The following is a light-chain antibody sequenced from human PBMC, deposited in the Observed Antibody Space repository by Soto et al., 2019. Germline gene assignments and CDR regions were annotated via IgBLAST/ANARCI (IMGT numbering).Light chain of an antibody. J-gene: IGKJ2*01. Sequence: EIVLTQSPGTLSLSPGERATLSCRASQSVSSSQLAWYQQKPGQAPRLLIYGASTTATGIPDRFSGGVSGTDFTLPISRLEPEDFAVYYCQQFGSSPEYTFGQGTKLEVK. V-gene: IGKV3-20*01. CDR3: QQFGSSPEYT. CDR2: GAS. CDR1: QSVSSSQ.